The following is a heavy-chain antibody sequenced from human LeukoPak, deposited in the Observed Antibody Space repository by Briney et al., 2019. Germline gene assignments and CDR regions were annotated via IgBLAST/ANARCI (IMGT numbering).Heavy chain of an antibody. CDR2: INAGNGNT. D-gene: IGHD3-3*01. J-gene: IGHJ4*02. V-gene: IGHV1-3*01. Sequence: ASVKVSCKASGYTFTSYAMHWVRQAPGQRLEWMGWINAGNGNTKYSQKFQGRVTITRDTSASTAYMELSSLRSEDTAVYYCARDRLGYDFWSGYYTEGRYFDYWGQGTLVTVSS. CDR1: GYTFTSYA. CDR3: ARDRLGYDFWSGYYTEGRYFDY.